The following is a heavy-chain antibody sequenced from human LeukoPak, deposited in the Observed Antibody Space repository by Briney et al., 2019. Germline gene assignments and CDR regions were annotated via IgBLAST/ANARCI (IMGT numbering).Heavy chain of an antibody. CDR3: ATTFPTSSGYYGWFFDL. CDR2: IYSGGST. Sequence: GGSLRLSCAASGFTVSSNYMSWVRQAPGKGLEWVSVIYSGGSTYYADSVKGRFTISRDNSKNTLYLQMNSLRAEDTAVYYCATTFPTSSGYYGWFFDLWGRGTLVTVSS. CDR1: GFTVSSNY. J-gene: IGHJ2*01. D-gene: IGHD3-22*01. V-gene: IGHV3-53*01.